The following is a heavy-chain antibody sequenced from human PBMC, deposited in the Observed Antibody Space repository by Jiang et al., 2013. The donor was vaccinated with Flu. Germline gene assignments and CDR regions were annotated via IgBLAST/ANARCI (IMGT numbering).Heavy chain of an antibody. V-gene: IGHV4-39*07. CDR1: GGSISSSSYY. CDR3: ARRGGVVAGRGRIDP. Sequence: SLTCTVSGGSISSSSYYWGWIRQPPGKGLEWIGSIYYSGSTYYNPSLKSRVTISVDTSKNQFSLKLSSVTAADTAVYYCARRGGVVAGRGRIDPWGQGTLVTVSS. CDR2: IYYSGST. D-gene: IGHD6-19*01. J-gene: IGHJ5*02.